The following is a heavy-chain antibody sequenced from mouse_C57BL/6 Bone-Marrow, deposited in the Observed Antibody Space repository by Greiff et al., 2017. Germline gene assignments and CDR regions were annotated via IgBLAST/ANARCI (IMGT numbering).Heavy chain of an antibody. CDR3: ARYDGYGSYYFDY. CDR1: GYTFTSYW. J-gene: IGHJ2*01. Sequence: QVQLQQPGAELVRPGTSVKLSCKASGYTFTSYWMHWVKQRPGQGLEWIGVIDPSDSYTNSNQKFKGKATLTVDTSSSTAYMQHSSLKSEDSAVYYCARYDGYGSYYFDYWGQGTTLTVSS. CDR2: IDPSDSYT. V-gene: IGHV1-59*01. D-gene: IGHD2-2*01.